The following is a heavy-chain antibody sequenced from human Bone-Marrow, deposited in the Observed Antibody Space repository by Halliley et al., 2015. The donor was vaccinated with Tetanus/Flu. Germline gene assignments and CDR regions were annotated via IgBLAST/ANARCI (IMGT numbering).Heavy chain of an antibody. CDR2: SGGGGGT. J-gene: IGHJ4*02. CDR3: AARRSVGTTYFEY. D-gene: IGHD1-26*01. V-gene: IGHV3-23*01. Sequence: SGGGGGTYYAAPVKGRFTISRENSKNSVYCQKNTQKAEDAALYYCAARRSVGTTYFEYGGQGTLVTVSS.